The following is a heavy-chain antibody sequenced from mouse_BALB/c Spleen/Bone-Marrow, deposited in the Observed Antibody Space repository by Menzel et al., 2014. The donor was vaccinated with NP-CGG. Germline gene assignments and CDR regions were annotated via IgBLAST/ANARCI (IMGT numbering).Heavy chain of an antibody. Sequence: QVQLQQSGAELMKPGASVKISCKATGYTFSSYWIEWVKQRPGHGLEWIGEILPGSGSIKYNEKFKGKATFTADTSSNTAYMQLSSLTSEDSAVYYCASRYETMVYWGQGTPVTVSS. D-gene: IGHD2-14*01. J-gene: IGHJ4*01. CDR1: GYTFSSYW. CDR3: ASRYETMVY. V-gene: IGHV1-9*01. CDR2: ILPGSGSI.